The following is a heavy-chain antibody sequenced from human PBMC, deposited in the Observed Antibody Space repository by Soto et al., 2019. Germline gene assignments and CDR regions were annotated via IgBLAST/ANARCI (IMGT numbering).Heavy chain of an antibody. CDR3: AIRMYSSSWYGAFDI. V-gene: IGHV5-51*01. Sequence: EVQLVQSGAEVKKPGESLKISCKGSGYSFTSYWIGWVRQMPGKGLEWMGIIYPGDSDTRYSTYFQGQVTISADKSIITAYLQWSSLNASDTAMYYCAIRMYSSSWYGAFDIWGQGTMVTVSS. CDR2: IYPGDSDT. J-gene: IGHJ3*02. D-gene: IGHD6-13*01. CDR1: GYSFTSYW.